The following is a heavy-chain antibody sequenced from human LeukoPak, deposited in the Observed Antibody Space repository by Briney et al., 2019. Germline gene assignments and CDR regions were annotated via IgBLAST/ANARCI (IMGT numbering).Heavy chain of an antibody. Sequence: ASVKVSCKASGYTFTSYGISWVRQAPGQGLEWMGLISAYNGNTNYAQKLQGRVTMTTDTSTSTAYMELRSLRSDDTAVYYCARRYCSSTSCHVDYWGQGTLVTVSS. CDR3: ARRYCSSTSCHVDY. V-gene: IGHV1-18*04. CDR1: GYTFTSYG. D-gene: IGHD2-2*01. CDR2: ISAYNGNT. J-gene: IGHJ4*02.